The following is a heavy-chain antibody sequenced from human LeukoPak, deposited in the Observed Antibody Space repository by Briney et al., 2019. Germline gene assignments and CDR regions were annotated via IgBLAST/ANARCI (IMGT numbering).Heavy chain of an antibody. CDR3: ARHVNSNWFDP. V-gene: IGHV4-34*01. CDR2: INHSGST. CDR1: GGSISSYY. Sequence: SETLSLTCTVSGGSISSYYWSWIRQPPGKGLEWIGEINHSGSTNYNPSLKSRVTISVDTSKNQFSLKLSSVTAADTAVYYCARHVNSNWFDPWGQGTLVTVSS. J-gene: IGHJ5*02.